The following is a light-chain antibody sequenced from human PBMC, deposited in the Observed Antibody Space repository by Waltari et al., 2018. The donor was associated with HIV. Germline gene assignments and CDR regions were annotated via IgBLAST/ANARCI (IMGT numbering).Light chain of an antibody. CDR1: SSDVGGYNY. Sequence: QSALTQPPSASGSPGQSVTISCTGTSSDVGGYNYVSWYQQHPGKAPKLMIYEVSRRPSGVPARFSGSKSGNTASLTVSGLQAEDEADYYCSSCAGSNNGVFGGGTKLTVL. CDR2: EVS. J-gene: IGLJ3*02. V-gene: IGLV2-8*01. CDR3: SSCAGSNNGV.